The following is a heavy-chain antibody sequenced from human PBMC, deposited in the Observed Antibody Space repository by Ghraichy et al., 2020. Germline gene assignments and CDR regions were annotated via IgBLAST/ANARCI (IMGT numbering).Heavy chain of an antibody. D-gene: IGHD5/OR15-5a*01. CDR3: ARVPSSKSTYFDY. CDR2: IYYSGST. J-gene: IGHJ4*02. CDR1: GGSISSYY. Sequence: SETLSLTCTVSGGSISSYYWSWIRQPPGKGLEWIGYIYYSGSTNYNPSLKSRVTISVDTSKNQFSLKLSSVTAAHTAVYYCARVPSSKSTYFDYWGQGTLVTVSS. V-gene: IGHV4-59*01.